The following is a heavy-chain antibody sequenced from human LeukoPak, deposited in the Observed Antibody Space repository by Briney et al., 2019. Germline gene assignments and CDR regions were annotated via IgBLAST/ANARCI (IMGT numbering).Heavy chain of an antibody. CDR1: GGSISSGGYS. CDR3: ARVAYSSGYFFDY. CDR2: IYHSGST. J-gene: IGHJ4*02. Sequence: SQTLSLTCAVSGGSISSGGYSWSWLRQPPGRGLEWIGYIYHSGSTYYNPSLKSRVTISVDRSKNQFSLKLSSVTAADTAVYYCARVAYSSGYFFDYWGQGTLVTVSS. V-gene: IGHV4-30-2*01. D-gene: IGHD3-22*01.